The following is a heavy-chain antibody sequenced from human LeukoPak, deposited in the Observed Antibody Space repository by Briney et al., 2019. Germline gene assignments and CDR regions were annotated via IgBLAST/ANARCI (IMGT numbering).Heavy chain of an antibody. CDR1: GYTFTDYH. CDR3: TRFRHVAVAGTPHFDY. Sequence: ASVKVSCKASGYTFTDYHIHWVWQAPGQGLEWMGWINPNSGGTNYAEKFHGRLTTTRDTSISTAFMELSGLRSDDTAVYYCTRFRHVAVAGTPHFDYWGQGALVTVSS. V-gene: IGHV1-2*02. D-gene: IGHD6-19*01. CDR2: INPNSGGT. J-gene: IGHJ4*02.